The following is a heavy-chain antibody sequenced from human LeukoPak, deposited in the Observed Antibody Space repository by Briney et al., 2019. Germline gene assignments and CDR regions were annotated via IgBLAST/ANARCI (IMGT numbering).Heavy chain of an antibody. CDR2: ISGSGDST. CDR1: GFTFSTSA. J-gene: IGHJ6*02. Sequence: QTGGSLRLSCAASGFTFSTSAMSWVRQAPGTGLEWVSAISGSGDSTNYADSVKGRFTISRDNSKNTLSLQMNNLRAEDTAVYYCARRIARYLVNYYYYSMDVWGQGTTVTVSS. V-gene: IGHV3-23*01. CDR3: ARRIARYLVNYYYYSMDV. D-gene: IGHD2-2*02.